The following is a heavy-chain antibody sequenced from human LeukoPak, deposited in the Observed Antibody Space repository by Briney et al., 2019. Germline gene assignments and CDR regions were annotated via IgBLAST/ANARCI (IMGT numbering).Heavy chain of an antibody. Sequence: PGGSLRLSCAASGFTVSSNYMSWVRQAPGKGLEWVSAISGSGGSTYYADSVKGRFTISRDNSKNTLYLQMNSLRAEDTAVYYCAKETFPVYYYYYYMDVWGKGTTVTVSS. CDR2: ISGSGGST. V-gene: IGHV3-23*01. CDR1: GFTVSSNY. J-gene: IGHJ6*03. CDR3: AKETFPVYYYYYYMDV.